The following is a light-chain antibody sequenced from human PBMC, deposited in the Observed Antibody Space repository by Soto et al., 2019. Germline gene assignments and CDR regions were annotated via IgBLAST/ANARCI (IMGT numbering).Light chain of an antibody. V-gene: IGLV2-8*01. J-gene: IGLJ1*01. CDR3: SSYAGSNNFPYV. CDR2: EVT. Sequence: QRDLNHPPSATRAPRQARPIFCNRNNNEVGAYTYVSWYQQHPGKAPKLMIYEVTKRPSGVPDRFSGSKSGNTASLTVSGLQAEDEAEYYCSSYAGSNNFPYVFGNGTKVTVL. CDR1: NNEVGAYTY.